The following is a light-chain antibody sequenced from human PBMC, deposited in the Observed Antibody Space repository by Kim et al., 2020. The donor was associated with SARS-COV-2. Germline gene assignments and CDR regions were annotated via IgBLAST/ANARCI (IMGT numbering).Light chain of an antibody. CDR3: NSYTTSSTFV. J-gene: IGLJ1*01. V-gene: IGLV2-14*02. CDR1: SSDVGAFNL. CDR2: DGS. Sequence: GQSITISCTGTSSDVGAFNLVCWYQQHPGKAPKLMIYDGSQRPSGVSDRFSGSKSGNTASLTISGLHTEDEADYYCNSYTTSSTFVFGSGTKVTVL.